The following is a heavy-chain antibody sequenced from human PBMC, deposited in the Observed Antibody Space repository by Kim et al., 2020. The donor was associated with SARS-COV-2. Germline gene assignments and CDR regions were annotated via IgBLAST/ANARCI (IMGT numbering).Heavy chain of an antibody. D-gene: IGHD3-16*01. CDR3: ARAPLGGAYY. V-gene: IGHV3-48*03. CDR2: VSASGTTI. Sequence: GGSLRLSCIGSGFIFSNFEMNWVRQAPGKGLEWLSYVSASGTTIFYADSVKGRFTVSRDNAKSSLSLQMNNLRVEDTAIYYCARAPLGGAYYWGQGTLVT. J-gene: IGHJ4*02. CDR1: GFIFSNFE.